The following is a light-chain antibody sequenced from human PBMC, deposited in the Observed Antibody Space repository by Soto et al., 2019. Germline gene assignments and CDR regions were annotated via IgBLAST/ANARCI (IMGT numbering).Light chain of an antibody. J-gene: IGKJ1*01. CDR1: QSVSSNY. Sequence: EIVLTQSPGTLSLSPGEKVTLPLRASQSVSSNYLAWYQQRPGQAPRLLIYGASSRATGIPDRFSGSGSGTDFILTISRLEPEDFAVYYCQQYGRSPWTFGQGTKVDIK. CDR2: GAS. V-gene: IGKV3-20*01. CDR3: QQYGRSPWT.